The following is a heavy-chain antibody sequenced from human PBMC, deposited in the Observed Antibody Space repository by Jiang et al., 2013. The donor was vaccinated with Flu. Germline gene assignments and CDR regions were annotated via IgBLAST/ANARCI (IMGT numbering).Heavy chain of an antibody. CDR1: GYTFTSYA. J-gene: IGHJ6*02. Sequence: CKASGYTFTSYAMNWVRQAPGQGLEWMGWINTNTGNPTYAQGFTGRFVFSLDTSVSTAYLQISSLKAEDTAVYYCASVSSWFLYYYYGMDVWGQGTTVTVSS. CDR2: INTNTGNP. V-gene: IGHV7-4-1*02. CDR3: ASVSSWFLYYYYGMDV. D-gene: IGHD6-13*01.